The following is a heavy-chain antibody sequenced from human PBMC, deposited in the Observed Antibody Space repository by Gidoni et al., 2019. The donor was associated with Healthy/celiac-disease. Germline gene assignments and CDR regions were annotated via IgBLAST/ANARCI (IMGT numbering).Heavy chain of an antibody. CDR1: GFTFSSYE. CDR2: ISSSVSTI. V-gene: IGHV3-48*03. Sequence: VQLVDSGGGLVQPGGSLRLSCSASGFTFSSYEMNWVRQAPGKGLEWVSYISSSVSTIYYADSVKGRFTISRDNAKNSLYLQMNSLRAEDTAVYYCARTRYYYGMDVWGQGTTVTVSS. J-gene: IGHJ6*02. CDR3: ARTRYYYGMDV.